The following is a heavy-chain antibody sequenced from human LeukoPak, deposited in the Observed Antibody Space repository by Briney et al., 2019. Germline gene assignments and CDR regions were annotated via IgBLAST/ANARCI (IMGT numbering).Heavy chain of an antibody. CDR1: GGSISSGDYY. CDR3: AVEYYDFWSGYYSMDY. V-gene: IGHV4-30-4*08. CDR2: IYYSGST. J-gene: IGHJ4*02. D-gene: IGHD3-3*01. Sequence: SQTLSLTCTVSGGSISSGDYYWSWIRQPPGKGLEWIGYIYYSGSTYYNPSLKSRVTISVDTSKNQFSLKLSSVTAADTAVYYCAVEYYDFWSGYYSMDYWGQGTLVTVSS.